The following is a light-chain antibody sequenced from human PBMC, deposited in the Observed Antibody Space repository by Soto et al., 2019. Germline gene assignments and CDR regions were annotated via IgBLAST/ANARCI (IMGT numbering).Light chain of an antibody. CDR3: QQYTDWPLR. CDR1: QSVTSNY. Sequence: EVVMTQSPATLSVSKGERATLSCRASQSVTSNYLAWYQQKPGQAPRLLIYGVSSRATGVPDRFSGSGSGTDFTLTISILEPEDFAVYYCQQYTDWPLRFGQGTKV. CDR2: GVS. J-gene: IGKJ1*01. V-gene: IGKV3-20*01.